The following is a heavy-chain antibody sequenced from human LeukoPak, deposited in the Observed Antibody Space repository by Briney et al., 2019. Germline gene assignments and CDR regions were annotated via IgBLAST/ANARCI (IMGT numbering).Heavy chain of an antibody. CDR1: GGSISSNSYY. V-gene: IGHV4-39*01. CDR3: ARAQTLPGFDY. CDR2: IYYSGST. D-gene: IGHD1-14*01. J-gene: IGHJ4*02. Sequence: PSETLSLTCTVSGGSISSNSYYWGWIRQPPGKGLEWIGSIYYSGSTYYNPPLKSRVTISVDTSKNQFSLKLSSVTAADTAVYYCARAQTLPGFDYWGQGTLVTVSS.